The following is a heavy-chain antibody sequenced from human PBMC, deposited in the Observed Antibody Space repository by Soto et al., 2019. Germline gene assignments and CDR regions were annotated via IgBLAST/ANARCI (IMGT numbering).Heavy chain of an antibody. V-gene: IGHV3-30-3*01. Sequence: PGGSLRLSCAASGFTFSSYAMHWVRQAPGKGLEWVAVISYDGSNKYYADSVKGRFTISRDNSKNTLYLQMNSLRAEDTAVYYCARDSGQTPYYYDSSGLDYWGQGTLVTVSS. D-gene: IGHD3-22*01. J-gene: IGHJ4*02. CDR3: ARDSGQTPYYYDSSGLDY. CDR2: ISYDGSNK. CDR1: GFTFSSYA.